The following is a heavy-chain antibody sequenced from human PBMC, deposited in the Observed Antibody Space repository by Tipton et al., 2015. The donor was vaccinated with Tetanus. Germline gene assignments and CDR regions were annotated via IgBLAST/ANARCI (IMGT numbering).Heavy chain of an antibody. CDR3: ARGRSKYDFWSGYYMDH. V-gene: IGHV1-69*06. J-gene: IGHJ4*02. CDR1: GGTLSSYA. Sequence: QVQLVQSGPEVKKPGSSVKVSCKTSGGTLSSYAITWVRQAPGQGLEWMEGIIPMFGSANYAQKFQDRVTITADTSTSTVYMELSSLKSDDTATYYCARGRSKYDFWSGYYMDHWGQGTPVTVSS. D-gene: IGHD3-3*01. CDR2: IIPMFGSA.